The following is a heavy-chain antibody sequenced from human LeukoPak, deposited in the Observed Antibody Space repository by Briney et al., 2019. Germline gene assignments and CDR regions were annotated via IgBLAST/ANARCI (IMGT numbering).Heavy chain of an antibody. V-gene: IGHV4-30-2*01. CDR2: IYHSGST. CDR3: AREKDSSSWYEWFDP. J-gene: IGHJ5*02. CDR1: GGSISSGGYS. Sequence: SETLSLTCAVSGGSISSGGYSWSWIRQPPGKGLEWVGYIYHSGSTYYNPSLKSRVTISVDRSKNQFSLKLSSVTAADTAVYYCAREKDSSSWYEWFDPWGQGTLVTVSS. D-gene: IGHD6-13*01.